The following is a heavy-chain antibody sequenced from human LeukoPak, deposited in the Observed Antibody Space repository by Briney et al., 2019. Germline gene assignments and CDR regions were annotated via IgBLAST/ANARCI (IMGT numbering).Heavy chain of an antibody. Sequence: PSETLSLTCTVSGVSISSYYWSWIRQPAGKGLEWIGRIYTSGSTNYNPSLKSRVTMSVDTSKKQFSLKLSSVTAADTAVYYCARDAWIQNYYGMDVWGQGTTVTVSS. CDR1: GVSISSYY. D-gene: IGHD5-18*01. V-gene: IGHV4-4*07. CDR3: ARDAWIQNYYGMDV. CDR2: IYTSGST. J-gene: IGHJ6*02.